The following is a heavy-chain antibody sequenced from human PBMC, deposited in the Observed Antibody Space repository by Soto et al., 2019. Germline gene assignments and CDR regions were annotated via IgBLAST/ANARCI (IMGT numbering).Heavy chain of an antibody. D-gene: IGHD6-19*01. J-gene: IGHJ6*02. CDR2: IVVGSGNT. Sequence: SVKVSCKASGFTFTSSAVQWLRQAGGQRLEWIGWIVVGSGNTNYAQKFQERVTITRDMSTSTAYMELSSLRSEDTAVYYCAAKSVAGTYYGMDVWGQGTTVTVSS. CDR3: AAKSVAGTYYGMDV. V-gene: IGHV1-58*01. CDR1: GFTFTSSA.